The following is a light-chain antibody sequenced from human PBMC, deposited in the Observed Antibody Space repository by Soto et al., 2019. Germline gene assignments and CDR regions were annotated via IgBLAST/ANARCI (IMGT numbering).Light chain of an antibody. J-gene: IGKJ1*01. V-gene: IGKV3-20*01. CDR1: QSVSSSY. CDR2: GAS. CDR3: QQYGSSSWT. Sequence: EIVLTQCPGTLSLSPGERATLSCRASQSVSSSYLAWYQQKPGQAPRLLIYGASSRATGIPDRFSGSGSGTVFTFTFSRLEPEDFAVYYCQQYGSSSWTFGHGPKVDIK.